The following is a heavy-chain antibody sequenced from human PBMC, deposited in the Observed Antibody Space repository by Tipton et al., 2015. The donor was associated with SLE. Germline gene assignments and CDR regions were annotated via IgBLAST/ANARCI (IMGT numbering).Heavy chain of an antibody. CDR3: ARGAVADS. D-gene: IGHD5-12*01. Sequence: GLVKPSETLSLTCGVYGGSLSNYYWNWIRQPPGKGLGWIGKINHRGSTDYDPSLKSRVTISLETSKNQFSLKLSSVTAADTAVYYCARGAVADSWGQGTLVTVSS. CDR1: GGSLSNYY. CDR2: INHRGST. V-gene: IGHV4-34*01. J-gene: IGHJ4*02.